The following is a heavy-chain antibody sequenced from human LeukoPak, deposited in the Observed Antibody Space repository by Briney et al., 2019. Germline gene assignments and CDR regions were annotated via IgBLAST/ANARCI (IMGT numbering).Heavy chain of an antibody. D-gene: IGHD3-3*01. CDR1: GFTFSSYA. J-gene: IGHJ4*02. V-gene: IGHV3-23*01. Sequence: GGSLRLSCAASGFTFSSYAMSWVRQAPGKGLEWVSVISGSGGSTYYADSVKGRFTISRDNSKNTLYLQMNSLRAEDTAVYYCAKVTTRITIFGVAPYYFDYWGQGTLVTVSS. CDR3: AKVTTRITIFGVAPYYFDY. CDR2: ISGSGGST.